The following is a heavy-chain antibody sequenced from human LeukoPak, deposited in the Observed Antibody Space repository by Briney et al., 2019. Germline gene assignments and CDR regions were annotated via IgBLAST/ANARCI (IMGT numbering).Heavy chain of an antibody. V-gene: IGHV1-69*05. CDR2: IISIFGTR. D-gene: IGHD6-13*01. Sequence: SVKVGCKASGGTFSSYAISWVRQAPGQGLEWMGRIISIFGTRNYARKFQGRVTITTDESTSTAYMELSSLRSEDTAVYYCARERPPGDSSSWYLEGYFDFWGQGTLVTVSS. CDR3: ARERPPGDSSSWYLEGYFDF. J-gene: IGHJ4*02. CDR1: GGTFSSYA.